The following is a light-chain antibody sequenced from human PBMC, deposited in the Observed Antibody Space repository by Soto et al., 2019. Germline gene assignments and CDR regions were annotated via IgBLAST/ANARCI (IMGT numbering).Light chain of an antibody. V-gene: IGKV1-9*01. CDR1: QGISTY. CDR3: QQLNSYPYT. J-gene: IGKJ2*01. Sequence: DIQLTQSPSFLSASVGDRVTITCRASQGISTYLAWFQQKPGKAPKLLMYGASTLQSGVPSRFSGSGSGTEFTLTISSLQPEDFATYYCQQLNSYPYTFGQGTKLEIK. CDR2: GAS.